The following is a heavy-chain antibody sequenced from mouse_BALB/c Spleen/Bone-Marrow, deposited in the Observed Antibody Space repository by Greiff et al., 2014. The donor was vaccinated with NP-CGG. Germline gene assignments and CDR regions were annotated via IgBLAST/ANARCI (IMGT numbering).Heavy chain of an antibody. J-gene: IGHJ4*01. V-gene: IGHV1-69*02. D-gene: IGHD1-1*01. CDR3: TRYGNSHYYAIDY. CDR1: GYTFTSYW. Sequence: VQLQQSGAELVRPGASLKLSCRASGYTFTSYWINWVKQRPGQGLEWIGNIYPSDSYINYNQRFKDKATVTVDKSSSTAYMQLSSPTSEDSAVYYCTRYGNSHYYAIDYWGQGTSVTVSS. CDR2: IYPSDSYI.